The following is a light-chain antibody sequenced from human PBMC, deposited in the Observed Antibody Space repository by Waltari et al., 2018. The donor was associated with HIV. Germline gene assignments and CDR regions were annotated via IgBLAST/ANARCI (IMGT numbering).Light chain of an antibody. CDR3: QQHGSSPYT. CDR1: QCVSSSY. Sequence: EIVLTQSPGTLSLSPGERATLSCRASQCVSSSYLAWYQQKPGQAPRLLIYGASSRATGIPDRFSGSGSGTDFTLTISRLEPEEFAVYYCQQHGSSPYTFGQGTKLEIK. V-gene: IGKV3-20*01. J-gene: IGKJ2*01. CDR2: GAS.